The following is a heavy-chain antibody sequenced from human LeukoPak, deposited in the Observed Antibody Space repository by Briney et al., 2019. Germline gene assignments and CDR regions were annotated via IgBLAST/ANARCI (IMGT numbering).Heavy chain of an antibody. CDR3: ARQLRSSSYYFDY. V-gene: IGHV3-21*04. Sequence: GGSLRLSCAASGFTFSSYSMNWVRQAPGKGLEWVSSISSSSSYIYYADSVKGRFTISRDNAKNSLYLQMNSLKASDTAMYYCARQLRSSSYYFDYWGQGTLVTVSS. CDR2: ISSSSSYI. CDR1: GFTFSSYS. J-gene: IGHJ4*02. D-gene: IGHD4-17*01.